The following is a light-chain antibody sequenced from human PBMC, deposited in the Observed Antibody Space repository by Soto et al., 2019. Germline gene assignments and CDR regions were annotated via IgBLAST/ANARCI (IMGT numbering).Light chain of an antibody. CDR1: QSVSSN. Sequence: EIVMMQSPATLSVSPGERATLSCRASQSVSSNLAWYQQKPGQAPRLLIYDASTRATGVPARFSGSGSGTECPRTISSLQSEDLAVYFCQQYDNWPVTFGPGTKVDIK. J-gene: IGKJ3*01. CDR3: QQYDNWPVT. V-gene: IGKV3-15*01. CDR2: DAS.